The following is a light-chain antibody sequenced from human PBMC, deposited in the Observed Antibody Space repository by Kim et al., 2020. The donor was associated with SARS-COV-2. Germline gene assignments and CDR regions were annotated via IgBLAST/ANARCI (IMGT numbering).Light chain of an antibody. Sequence: QSALTQPRSVSGSPGQSVTISCTGTSSDVGGFDYVSWYQQHPGKAPKLIISDVSKRPSGVPVRFSGSRSGNTAYLTVSGLQAEDEADYYCCAYAGIYIIHLFGGGTQLTVL. CDR1: SSDVGGFDY. J-gene: IGLJ2*01. CDR3: CAYAGIYIIHL. V-gene: IGLV2-11*01. CDR2: DVS.